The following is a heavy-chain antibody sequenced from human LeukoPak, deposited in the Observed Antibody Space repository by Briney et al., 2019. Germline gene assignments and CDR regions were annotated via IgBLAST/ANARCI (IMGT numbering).Heavy chain of an antibody. Sequence: SETLSLTCTVSGYSISSGYYWGWVRQPWIRQPPVKELEWIGSIYRSGNTYYNPSLKSRVTISVDTSKNQFSLKLSSVTAADTAVYFCTRAIAAAIPGYYFDYWGQGSLVTVSS. V-gene: IGHV4-38-2*02. CDR2: IYRSGNT. CDR3: TRAIAAAIPGYYFDY. J-gene: IGHJ4*02. CDR1: GYSISSGYY. D-gene: IGHD6-25*01.